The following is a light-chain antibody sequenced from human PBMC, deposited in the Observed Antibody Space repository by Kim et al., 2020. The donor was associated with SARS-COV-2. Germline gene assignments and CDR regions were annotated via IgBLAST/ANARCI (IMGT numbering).Light chain of an antibody. CDR2: QDY. CDR1: RLEEKD. V-gene: IGLV3-1*01. CDR3: QSWDTITAV. Sequence: SYELTQSPSVSASPGQTVTITCSGDRLEEKDVCWYQQKPGQSPLMVIYQDYKRPSGIPERFSGSNSVNTATLTISATQAMDEAVYYCQSWDTITAVFGGGTKVTVL. J-gene: IGLJ2*01.